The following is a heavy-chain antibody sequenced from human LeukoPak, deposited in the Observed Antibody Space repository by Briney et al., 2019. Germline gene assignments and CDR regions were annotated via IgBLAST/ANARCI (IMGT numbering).Heavy chain of an antibody. D-gene: IGHD2-15*01. CDR3: ARDPDDIVVVVAATSGMDV. Sequence: ASVKIYCKASGYTFTSYGISWVRQAPGQGLERKGWNTAHNGNTNYAQKLQGRVTMTTDTSTSTAYMELRSLRSDDTAVYYCARDPDDIVVVVAATSGMDVWGQGTTVTVSS. CDR1: GYTFTSYG. J-gene: IGHJ6*02. CDR2: NTAHNGNT. V-gene: IGHV1-18*01.